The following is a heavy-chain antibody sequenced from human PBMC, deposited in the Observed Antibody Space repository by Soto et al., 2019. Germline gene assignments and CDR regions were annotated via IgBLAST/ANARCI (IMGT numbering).Heavy chain of an antibody. Sequence: SGPTLVNPTETLTLTCTFSGFSLSTSEVGVGWVRQPPGKALECLAIIYWDDDKRYSPPLASRLTVTKDTSKNQVVLTMTKMGAADTATYYCASLGDLYSVFDHWGQ. V-gene: IGHV2-5*02. CDR3: ASLGDLYSVFDH. CDR2: IYWDDDK. D-gene: IGHD4-4*01. CDR1: GFSLSTSEVG. J-gene: IGHJ4*02.